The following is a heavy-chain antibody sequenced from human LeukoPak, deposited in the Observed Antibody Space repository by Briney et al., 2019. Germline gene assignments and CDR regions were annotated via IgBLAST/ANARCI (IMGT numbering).Heavy chain of an antibody. CDR3: AFPGGSGWSFDY. CDR1: GFTFSSYG. CDR2: IRYDGSNK. D-gene: IGHD6-19*01. V-gene: IGHV3-30*02. J-gene: IGHJ4*02. Sequence: SGGSLRLSCAASGFTFSSYGMHWVRQAPGKGLEWVAFIRYDGSNKYYADSVKGRFTISRDNSKSTLYLQMKSLRAEDTAVYYCAFPGGSGWSFDYWGQGTLVTVSS.